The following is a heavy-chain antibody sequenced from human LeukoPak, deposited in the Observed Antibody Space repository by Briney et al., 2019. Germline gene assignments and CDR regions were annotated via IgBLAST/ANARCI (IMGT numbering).Heavy chain of an antibody. CDR2: ISGSGGST. V-gene: IGHV3-23*01. J-gene: IGHJ6*03. Sequence: PGGSLRLSCAASGFTFSSYAMSWVRQAPGKGLEWVSAISGSGGSTYYADSVKGRFTISRDNSKNTLYLQMNSLRAEDTAVYYCAKIIVVVPAAPRTPYYYYMDVWGKGTTATVFS. CDR1: GFTFSSYA. CDR3: AKIIVVVPAAPRTPYYYYMDV. D-gene: IGHD2-2*01.